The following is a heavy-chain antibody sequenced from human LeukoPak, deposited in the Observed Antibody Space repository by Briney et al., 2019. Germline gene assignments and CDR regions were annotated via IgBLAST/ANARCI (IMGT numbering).Heavy chain of an antibody. V-gene: IGHV4-61*02. CDR1: GGSISSGSYY. CDR3: ARPDNRAFDI. D-gene: IGHD1-14*01. Sequence: SETLSLTCTVSGGSISSGSYYWSWIRQPAGKGLEWIGRIYTSGSTNYSPSLKSRVTISVDTSKNQFSLKLSSVTAADTAVYYCARPDNRAFDIWGQGTMVTVSS. CDR2: IYTSGST. J-gene: IGHJ3*02.